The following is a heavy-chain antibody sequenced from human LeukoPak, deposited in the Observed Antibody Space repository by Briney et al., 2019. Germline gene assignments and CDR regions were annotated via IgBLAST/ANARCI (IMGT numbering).Heavy chain of an antibody. CDR1: GFTLSSYG. CDR2: ISGSGGST. D-gene: IGHD3-22*01. V-gene: IGHV3-23*01. J-gene: IGHJ4*02. CDR3: AKRSPHSYYYDSSGYEPNFDY. Sequence: GGTLRLSCAASGFTLSSYGMSWVRQAPGKGLEWVSAISGSGGSTYYADSVKGRFTISRDNSKNTLYLQMNSLRAEDTAVYYCAKRSPHSYYYDSSGYEPNFDYWGQGTLVTVSS.